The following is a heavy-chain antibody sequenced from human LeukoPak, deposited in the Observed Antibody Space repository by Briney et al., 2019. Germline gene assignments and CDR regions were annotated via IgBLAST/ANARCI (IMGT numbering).Heavy chain of an antibody. CDR2: INPNSGGT. CDR1: GYTFTGYY. J-gene: IGHJ3*02. Sequence: ASVKVSCKASGYTFTGYYMHRVRQAPGQGLEWMGWINPNSGGTNYAQKFQGRVTMTRDMSTSTVYMELSSLRSEDTAVYYCARAAASNSDAFDIWGQGTMVTVSS. CDR3: ARAAASNSDAFDI. D-gene: IGHD2-15*01. V-gene: IGHV1-2*02.